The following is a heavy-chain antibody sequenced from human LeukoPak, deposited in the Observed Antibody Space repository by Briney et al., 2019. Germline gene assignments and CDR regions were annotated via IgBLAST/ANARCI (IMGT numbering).Heavy chain of an antibody. V-gene: IGHV3-7*01. CDR1: GFTFSSYW. CDR3: ARPDYGDYVYSLDY. CDR2: IKQDGSEK. J-gene: IGHJ4*02. Sequence: SGGSLRLSCAASGFTFSSYWMSWVRQAPGKGLEWVANIKQDGSEKYYVDSVKGRFTISRDNAKNSLYLQMNSLRAEDTAVYYCARPDYGDYVYSLDYWGQGTLVTVSS. D-gene: IGHD4-17*01.